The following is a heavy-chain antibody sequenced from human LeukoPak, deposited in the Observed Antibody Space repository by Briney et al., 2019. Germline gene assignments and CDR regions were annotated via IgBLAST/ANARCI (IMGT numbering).Heavy chain of an antibody. J-gene: IGHJ4*02. CDR1: GFTFSSYS. D-gene: IGHD3-22*01. V-gene: IGHV3-48*01. CDR2: ISSSSSTI. Sequence: GGSLRLSCAASGFTFSSYSMTWVRQAPGKGLEWVSYISSSSSTIYYADSVKGRFTISRDNAKNSLYLQMNSLRAEDTAVYYCAREEYYYDSSGDLDYWGQGTLVTVSS. CDR3: AREEYYYDSSGDLDY.